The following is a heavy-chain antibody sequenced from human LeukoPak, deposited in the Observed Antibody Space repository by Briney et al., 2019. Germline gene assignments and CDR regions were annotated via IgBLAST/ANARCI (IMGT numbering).Heavy chain of an antibody. CDR1: GFTFSSYS. Sequence: GGSLRLSCAASGFTFSSYSMNWVRQAPGKGLEWVSSISSSIIHIYYADSVKGRFTISRDNAKNSLYLQMNSLRAEDTAVYYCARAGGSSWPFDYWGQGTLVTVSS. J-gene: IGHJ4*02. V-gene: IGHV3-21*01. CDR2: ISSSIIHI. CDR3: ARAGGSSWPFDY. D-gene: IGHD3-10*01.